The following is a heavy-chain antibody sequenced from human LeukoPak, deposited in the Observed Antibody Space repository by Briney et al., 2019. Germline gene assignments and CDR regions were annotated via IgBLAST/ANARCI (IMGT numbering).Heavy chain of an antibody. CDR1: GGSISNYY. Sequence: SETLSLTCTVSGGSISNYYWSWIRQPPGRGLEWIGYIYYTGSTNYNPSLKSRVTISVDTSKNQFSLKLSSVTAADTAVYYCARNFEGYHFGSGSYFDSWGQGTLVTVSS. D-gene: IGHD3-10*01. V-gene: IGHV4-59*01. J-gene: IGHJ4*02. CDR3: ARNFEGYHFGSGSYFDS. CDR2: IYYTGST.